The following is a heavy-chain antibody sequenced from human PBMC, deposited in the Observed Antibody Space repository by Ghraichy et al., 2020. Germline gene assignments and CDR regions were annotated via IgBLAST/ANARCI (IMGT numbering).Heavy chain of an antibody. CDR3: ARGTTYFDY. Sequence: SETLSLTCSVSGGSISSSNWWTWVRQPPGKGLEWIGEIYHSGSTNYNPTLKSRVTISVDKSKNQFSLKLSYVSAADTAVYYCARGTTYFDYWGQGTLVTVSS. J-gene: IGHJ4*02. CDR1: GGSISSSNW. V-gene: IGHV4-4*02. D-gene: IGHD2-2*01. CDR2: IYHSGST.